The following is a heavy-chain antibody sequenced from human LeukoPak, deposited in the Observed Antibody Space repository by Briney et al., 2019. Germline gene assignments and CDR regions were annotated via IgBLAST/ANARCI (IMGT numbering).Heavy chain of an antibody. Sequence: GVSLRLSCAASGFTYSSYSMNWVRQAPGKGLEWVSSISSSSSYIYYADSVKGRFTISRDNAKNSLYLQMNSLRAEDTAVYYYARDFRPVGYWGQGTLVTVSS. CDR1: GFTYSSYS. CDR3: ARDFRPVGY. V-gene: IGHV3-21*01. CDR2: ISSSSSYI. D-gene: IGHD1-26*01. J-gene: IGHJ4*02.